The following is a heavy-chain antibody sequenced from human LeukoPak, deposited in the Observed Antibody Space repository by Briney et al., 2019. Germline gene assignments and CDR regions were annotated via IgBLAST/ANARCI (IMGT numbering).Heavy chain of an antibody. J-gene: IGHJ3*02. D-gene: IGHD2-15*01. Sequence: KAGGSLRLSCTASGFTFGDYAMSWFRQAPGKGLEWVGLIRSKTYGGTTENAASVKGRFTISRDDSKSIAYLQMNSLKTEDTAVYYCTRVGVYCSGGSCYHDSLDAFDIWGQGTMVTVSS. V-gene: IGHV3-49*05. CDR2: IRSKTYGGTT. CDR1: GFTFGDYA. CDR3: TRVGVYCSGGSCYHDSLDAFDI.